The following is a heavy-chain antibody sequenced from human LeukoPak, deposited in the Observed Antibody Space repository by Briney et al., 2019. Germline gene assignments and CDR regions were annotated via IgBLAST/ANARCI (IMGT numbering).Heavy chain of an antibody. CDR3: AKDGGFGESHCGDFDY. CDR2: IRYDGSNK. J-gene: IGHJ4*02. V-gene: IGHV3-30*02. D-gene: IGHD3-10*01. Sequence: PGGSLRLSCAASGFTFSSYGMHWVRQAPAKGLEWVEFIRYDGSNKYYADSVKGRFTISRDNSKNTLYLQMNSLRAEDTAVYYCAKDGGFGESHCGDFDYWGQGTLVTVSS. CDR1: GFTFSSYG.